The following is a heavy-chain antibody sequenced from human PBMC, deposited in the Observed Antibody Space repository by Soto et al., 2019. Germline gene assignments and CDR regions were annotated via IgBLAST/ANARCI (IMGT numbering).Heavy chain of an antibody. J-gene: IGHJ6*02. V-gene: IGHV3-15*01. Sequence: SGGSLRLSCAASGFTFSNAWMSWVRQAPGKGLEWVGRIKSKTDGGTTDYAAPVKGRFTISRDDSKNTLYLQMNSLKTEDTAVYYCTTDAYYSDYYYYGMDVWGQGTTVTVSS. CDR1: GFTFSNAW. CDR2: IKSKTDGGTT. CDR3: TTDAYYSDYYYYGMDV. D-gene: IGHD3-10*01.